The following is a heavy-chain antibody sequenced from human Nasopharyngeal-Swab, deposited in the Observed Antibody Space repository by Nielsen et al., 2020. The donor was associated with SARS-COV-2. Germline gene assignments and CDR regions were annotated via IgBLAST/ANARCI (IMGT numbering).Heavy chain of an antibody. Sequence: SETLSLTCTASGGSISSYYWSWIRQPPGKGLEWIGYIYYSGSTNYNPSLKSRVTISVDTSKNQFSLKLSSVTAADTAVYYCARHERYGDYYYYGMDVWGQGTTVTVSS. CDR1: GGSISSYY. CDR3: ARHERYGDYYYYGMDV. V-gene: IGHV4-59*08. J-gene: IGHJ6*02. CDR2: IYYSGST. D-gene: IGHD4-17*01.